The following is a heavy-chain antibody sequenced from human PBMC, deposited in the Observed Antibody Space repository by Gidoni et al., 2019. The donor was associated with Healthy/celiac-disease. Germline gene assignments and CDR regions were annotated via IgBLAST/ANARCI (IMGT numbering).Heavy chain of an antibody. V-gene: IGHV4-59*01. CDR1: GGSISSSY. CDR3: ARVCSTSGFRPTQTSDVIDY. CDR2: IYYSGST. J-gene: IGHJ4*02. Sequence: QVQLQESGPGLVKPSETLSLTCTVSGGSISSSYWSWIRQPPGKGLEWIGYIYYSGSTNYNPSLKSRVTISVDTSKNQFSLKLSSVTAADTAVYYWARVCSTSGFRPTQTSDVIDYWGQGTLVTVSS. D-gene: IGHD2-2*01.